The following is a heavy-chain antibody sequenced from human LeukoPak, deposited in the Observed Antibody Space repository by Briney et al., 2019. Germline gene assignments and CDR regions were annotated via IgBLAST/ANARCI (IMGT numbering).Heavy chain of an antibody. V-gene: IGHV4-34*01. CDR3: ARGGRWLQLLSWFDP. Sequence: SETLSLTCAVYGGSFSGYYWSWIRQPPGKGLEWIGEINHSGSTNYNPSLKSRVTISVDTSKNQFSLKLSSVTAADTAVYYCARGGRWLQLLSWFDPWGQGTLVTVSS. J-gene: IGHJ5*02. D-gene: IGHD5-24*01. CDR2: INHSGST. CDR1: GGSFSGYY.